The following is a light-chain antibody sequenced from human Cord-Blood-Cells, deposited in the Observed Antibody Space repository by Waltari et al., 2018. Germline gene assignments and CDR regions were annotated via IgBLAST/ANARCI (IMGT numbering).Light chain of an antibody. CDR1: QDISNY. J-gene: IGKJ3*01. V-gene: IGKV1-33*01. Sequence: DIHMTQSPSSLSASVGYSVAITCQASQDISNYLNWYQQKPGKAPKLLIYDASNLETGVPSRFSGSGSGTDFTFTISSLQHEDIATYYCQQYDNLFTFGPGTKVYTK. CDR3: QQYDNLFT. CDR2: DAS.